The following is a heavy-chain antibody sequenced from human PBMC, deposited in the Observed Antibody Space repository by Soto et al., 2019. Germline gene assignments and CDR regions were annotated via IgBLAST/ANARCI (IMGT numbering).Heavy chain of an antibody. J-gene: IGHJ5*02. CDR1: GFTFSSYS. CDR3: ARGCPGAVTSENNWFDP. D-gene: IGHD4-17*01. CDR2: ISSSSSYI. Sequence: EVQLVESGGGLVKPGGSLRLSCAASGFTFSSYSMNWVRQAPGKGLEWVSSISSSSSYIYYADSVKGRFTISRDNDKNSLYLQMNSLRAEDTAVYYCARGCPGAVTSENNWFDPWGQGTLVTVSS. V-gene: IGHV3-21*01.